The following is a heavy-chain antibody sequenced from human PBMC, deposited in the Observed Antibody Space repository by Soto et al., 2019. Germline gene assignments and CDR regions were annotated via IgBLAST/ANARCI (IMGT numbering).Heavy chain of an antibody. Sequence: PGGSLRLSCVGSGFTFSDHYIDWVRQAPGKGLEWVGRIRKQANIYTTHYAASVQGRFTISRDDPKNSLYLQMNSLKTEDTAVYYCARSGSSTSCYDYWGQGTLVTVSS. CDR1: GFTFSDHY. J-gene: IGHJ4*02. CDR2: IRKQANIYTT. CDR3: ARSGSSTSCYDY. D-gene: IGHD2-2*01. V-gene: IGHV3-72*01.